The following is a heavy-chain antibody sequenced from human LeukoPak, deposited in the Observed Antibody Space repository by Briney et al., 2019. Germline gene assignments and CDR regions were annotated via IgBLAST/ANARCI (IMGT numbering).Heavy chain of an antibody. Sequence: GGSLRLSCAASGFTFSSYSMNWVRQAPGKGLEWVSSISSSSSYIYYADSVKGRFTISRDNAKNSLYLQMNSLRAEDTAVYYCARVDTAMVGAFDIWGQGTMVTVPS. J-gene: IGHJ3*02. CDR3: ARVDTAMVGAFDI. D-gene: IGHD5-18*01. V-gene: IGHV3-21*01. CDR1: GFTFSSYS. CDR2: ISSSSSYI.